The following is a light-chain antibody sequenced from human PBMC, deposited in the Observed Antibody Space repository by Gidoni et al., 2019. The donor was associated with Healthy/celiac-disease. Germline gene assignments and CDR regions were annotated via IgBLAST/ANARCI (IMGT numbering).Light chain of an antibody. CDR1: SSNSGAGYA. Sequence: QSVLTQPPSVSGAPGQRVTISCTGSSSNSGAGYAVHWYQQLPGTAPKLLIYGNSNRPAGVPDRFSGSKSGTSASLAITGLQAEDEADYYCQSYDSSLSGSNVVFGGGTKLTVL. CDR2: GNS. J-gene: IGLJ2*01. V-gene: IGLV1-40*01. CDR3: QSYDSSLSGSNVV.